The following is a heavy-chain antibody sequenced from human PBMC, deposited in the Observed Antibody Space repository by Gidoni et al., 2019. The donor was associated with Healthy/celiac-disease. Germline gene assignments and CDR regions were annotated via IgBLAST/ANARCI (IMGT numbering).Heavy chain of an antibody. Sequence: EVQLVESGGGLVQPGGSLNLSCAASGFTFSGSAMHWVRQASGKGLEWVGRIRSKANSYATAYAASVKGRFTISRDDSKNTAYLQMNSLKTEDTAVYYCTSQTPSSGWYSYWGQGTLVTVSS. CDR2: IRSKANSYAT. CDR3: TSQTPSSGWYSY. CDR1: GFTFSGSA. D-gene: IGHD6-19*01. V-gene: IGHV3-73*01. J-gene: IGHJ4*02.